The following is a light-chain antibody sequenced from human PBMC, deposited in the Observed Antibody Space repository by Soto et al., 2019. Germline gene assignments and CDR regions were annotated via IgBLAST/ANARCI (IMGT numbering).Light chain of an antibody. V-gene: IGKV1-27*01. Sequence: DIQMTQSPTSLSASVGDRVTITCRASQGIRNFVAWYQQKPGKAPKLLIYAASTLQSAVPSRFSGSGSGTDFTLTINSLQPEDVATYSCQKYSIVPVFGPGTKVEIK. CDR3: QKYSIVPV. J-gene: IGKJ3*01. CDR1: QGIRNF. CDR2: AAS.